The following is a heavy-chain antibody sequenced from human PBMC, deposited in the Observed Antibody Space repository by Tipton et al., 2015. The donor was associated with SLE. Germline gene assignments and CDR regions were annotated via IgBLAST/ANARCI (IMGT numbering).Heavy chain of an antibody. Sequence: GLVKPSQTLSLTCAISGDSVSSNSAAWNWIRQSPSSGLEWLGRTYYRSKWFNDYAASLKSRITISPDTSKNQFSLQLNSVTPEDTAVYYCARDRGSGWFDGFDIWGQGTMVTVSS. CDR2: TYYRSKWFN. CDR3: ARDRGSGWFDGFDI. CDR1: GDSVSSNSAA. D-gene: IGHD6-19*01. V-gene: IGHV6-1*01. J-gene: IGHJ3*02.